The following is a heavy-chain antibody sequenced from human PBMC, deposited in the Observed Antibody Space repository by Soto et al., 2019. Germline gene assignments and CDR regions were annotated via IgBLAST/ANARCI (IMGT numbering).Heavy chain of an antibody. J-gene: IGHJ4*02. CDR2: ISYDGSNK. Sequence: PGGSLRLSCAASGFTFSSYAMHWVRQAPGKGLEWVAVISYDGSNKYYADSVKGRFTISRDNSKNTLYLQMNSLRAEDTAVYYCARDRDCSSTSCYAVDWGQGTLVTVSS. CDR1: GFTFSSYA. D-gene: IGHD2-2*01. CDR3: ARDRDCSSTSCYAVD. V-gene: IGHV3-30-3*01.